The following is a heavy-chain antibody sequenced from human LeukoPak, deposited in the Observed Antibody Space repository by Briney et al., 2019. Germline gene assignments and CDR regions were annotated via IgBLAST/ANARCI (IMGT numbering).Heavy chain of an antibody. CDR3: ARTPKYSSSWYYYYYYMDV. CDR2: IYYSGST. J-gene: IGHJ6*03. Sequence: KPSEAVSLTCTVSGGSISSYCWSWIRQPPGKGLEWIGYIYYSGSTNYNPSLKSRVTMSVDTSKNQFSLKLSSVTAADTAVYYCARTPKYSSSWYYYYYYMDVWGKGTTVTVSS. CDR1: GGSISSYC. D-gene: IGHD6-13*01. V-gene: IGHV4-59*01.